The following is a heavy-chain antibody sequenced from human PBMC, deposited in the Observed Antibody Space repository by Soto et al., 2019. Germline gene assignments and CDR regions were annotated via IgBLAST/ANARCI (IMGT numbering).Heavy chain of an antibody. CDR1: GGSISSSNW. D-gene: IGHD2-2*01. CDR3: ARLNTERVSYCSSTSCPDYYYGMDV. V-gene: IGHV4-4*02. CDR2: IYHSGST. J-gene: IGHJ6*02. Sequence: SETLSLTCAVSGGSISSSNWWSWVRQPPGKGLEWIGEIYHSGSTNYNPSLKSRVTISVDKSKNQFSLKLSSVTAADTAVYYCARLNTERVSYCSSTSCPDYYYGMDVWGQGTTVTVSS.